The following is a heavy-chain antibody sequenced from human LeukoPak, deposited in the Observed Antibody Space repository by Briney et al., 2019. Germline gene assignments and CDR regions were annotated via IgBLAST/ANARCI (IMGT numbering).Heavy chain of an antibody. J-gene: IGHJ4*02. D-gene: IGHD3-22*01. CDR3: ARSYYYDNDSYYDFDY. CDR2: INAGRGNT. V-gene: IGHV1-3*01. Sequence: GASVTVSCTASGYNFATYAIHWVRQAPGQRLEWMGWINAGRGNTKYSQKFQGRVTITRDTSASTANMELSSLRSEDTAVYYCARSYYYDNDSYYDFDYWGQGTLVTVSS. CDR1: GYNFATYA.